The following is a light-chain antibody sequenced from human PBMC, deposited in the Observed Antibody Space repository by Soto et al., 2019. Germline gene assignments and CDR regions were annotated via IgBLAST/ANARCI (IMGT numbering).Light chain of an antibody. CDR1: SSDVGGYNY. CDR2: DVS. CDR3: TSYTSSSTYV. Sequence: QSALTQPVSVSGSPGQSITISCTGTSSDVGGYNYVSWYQQHPDKAPKLMLYDVSDRPSGVSNRFSGSKSGNTASLTISGLQAEDEADYYCTSYTSSSTYVFGTGTKLTVL. J-gene: IGLJ1*01. V-gene: IGLV2-14*01.